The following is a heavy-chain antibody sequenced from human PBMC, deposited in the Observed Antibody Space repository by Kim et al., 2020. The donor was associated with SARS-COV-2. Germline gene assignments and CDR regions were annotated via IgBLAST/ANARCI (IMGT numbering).Heavy chain of an antibody. CDR1: GGSISSNNW. Sequence: SETLSLTCAVSGGSISSNNWWSWVRQPPTKGLEWIGEVYHSGSANYNPSLKSRVTISLDKSKNQFSLKLTSVTAGDTAMYYCARNRCSTTSCYTYLDSWGQGTLVTVSS. CDR3: ARNRCSTTSCYTYLDS. V-gene: IGHV4-4*02. J-gene: IGHJ4*02. D-gene: IGHD2-2*02. CDR2: VYHSGSA.